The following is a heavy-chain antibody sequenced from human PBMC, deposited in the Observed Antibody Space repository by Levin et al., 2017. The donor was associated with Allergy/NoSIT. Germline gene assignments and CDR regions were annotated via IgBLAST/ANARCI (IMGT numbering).Heavy chain of an antibody. D-gene: IGHD2-21*02. J-gene: IGHJ6*02. CDR2: INPSVGST. Sequence: KVSCKASGYTFTNYYIHWVRQAPGQGLEWMGIINPSVGSTSYAQKFQGRISMTRDTSTSTVYIQLSSLRSEDTAMYYCARESCGGDCYWEDFYQYGMDVWGQGTTVTVTS. CDR3: ARESCGGDCYWEDFYQYGMDV. CDR1: GYTFTNYY. V-gene: IGHV1-46*01.